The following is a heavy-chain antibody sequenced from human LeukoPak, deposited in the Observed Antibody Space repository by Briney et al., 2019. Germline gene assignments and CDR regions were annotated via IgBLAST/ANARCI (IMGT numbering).Heavy chain of an antibody. D-gene: IGHD3-22*01. V-gene: IGHV4-4*09. CDR1: GGSISSYY. CDR3: ARLYYDSSGYYYTFDY. J-gene: IGHJ4*02. CDR2: IYTSGST. Sequence: SETLSLTCTVSGGSISSYYWSWIRQPPGKGLEWIGYIYTSGSTNYNHSLKSRVTISVDTSKNQFSLKLSSVTAADTAVYYCARLYYDSSGYYYTFDYWGQGTLVTVSS.